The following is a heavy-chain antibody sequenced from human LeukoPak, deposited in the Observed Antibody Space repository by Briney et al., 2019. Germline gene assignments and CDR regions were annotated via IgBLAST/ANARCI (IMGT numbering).Heavy chain of an antibody. CDR2: ISASGGST. D-gene: IGHD3-3*01. J-gene: IGHJ4*02. CDR1: GFTFSSYG. CDR3: ARERERFLNF. V-gene: IGHV3-23*01. Sequence: GGSLRLSCAASGFTFSSYGMSWVRQAPGKGLEWVSGISASGGSTYYADSVKGRSTISRDNSKNTLYLQMNSLRAEDTAVYYCARERERFLNFWGQGTLVTVSS.